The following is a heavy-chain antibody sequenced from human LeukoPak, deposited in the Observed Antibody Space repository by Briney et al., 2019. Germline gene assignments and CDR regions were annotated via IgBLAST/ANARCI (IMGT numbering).Heavy chain of an antibody. Sequence: GGSLRLSCAASGFRFSRYSMSWVRQAPGKGLEWVAFIRFDGSNKYYADSVKGRFTISRDNSKNTLYLQMNSLRAEDTAVYYCAREGGSSEAFDYWGQGTLVTVSS. V-gene: IGHV3-30*02. CDR2: IRFDGSNK. CDR3: AREGGSSEAFDY. D-gene: IGHD6-6*01. CDR1: GFRFSRYS. J-gene: IGHJ4*02.